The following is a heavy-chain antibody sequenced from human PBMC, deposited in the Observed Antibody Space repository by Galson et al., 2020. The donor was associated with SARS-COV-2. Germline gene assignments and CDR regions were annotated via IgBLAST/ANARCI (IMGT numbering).Heavy chain of an antibody. CDR3: AHYGDLTFFDY. CDR1: GFSLSTSGVG. V-gene: IGHV2-5*02. Sequence: SGPTLVKTTQTLTLTSTFSGFSLSTSGVGVSWIRQPPGKALEWLALIYWDDDKRYSPSLKSRLTITKDTSKNQVVLTMTNMDPVDTATYYCAHYGDLTFFDYWGQGTLVTVSS. J-gene: IGHJ4*02. D-gene: IGHD4-17*01. CDR2: IYWDDDK.